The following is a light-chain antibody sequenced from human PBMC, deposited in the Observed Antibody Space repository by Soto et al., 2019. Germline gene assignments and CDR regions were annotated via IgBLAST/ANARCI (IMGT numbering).Light chain of an antibody. CDR3: QQYDSFSVT. CDR1: QSISSW. CDR2: DSS. Sequence: DIQMTQSPSTLSASVGDRVTITCRASQSISSWLAWYQQKPGRAPKLLIYDSSSLESGVPSRFSGSGSGTEFRLTISPMQTDDFATYYCQQYDSFSVTFGQGTRLEIK. V-gene: IGKV1-5*01. J-gene: IGKJ5*01.